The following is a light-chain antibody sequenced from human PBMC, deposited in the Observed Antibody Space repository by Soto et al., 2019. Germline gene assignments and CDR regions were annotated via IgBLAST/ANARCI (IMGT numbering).Light chain of an antibody. CDR2: GAS. CDR3: QKYNNWPPWT. J-gene: IGKJ1*01. CDR1: QSVSSN. Sequence: EIVMTQSPATLSVSPGERATLSCRASQSVSSNLAWYQQKPGQAPRLLIYGASTRATGIPARFSGSGSGTEFTLTISSLQSEDFAVYYCQKYNNWPPWTFGRGTEVEIK. V-gene: IGKV3-15*01.